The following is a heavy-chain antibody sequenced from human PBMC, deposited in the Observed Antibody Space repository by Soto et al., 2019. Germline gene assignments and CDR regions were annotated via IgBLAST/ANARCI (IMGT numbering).Heavy chain of an antibody. D-gene: IGHD1-26*01. CDR2: ISGSGGST. Sequence: EVQLLESGGGLVQPGGSLRLSCAASGFTFSSYAMRWVRQAPGKGLEWVSAISGSGGSTYYADSVKGRFTISRDNSKNTLYLQMNSLRAEDTDVYYCARRGSGSYEDYWGQGTLVTVSS. CDR1: GFTFSSYA. CDR3: ARRGSGSYEDY. V-gene: IGHV3-23*01. J-gene: IGHJ4*02.